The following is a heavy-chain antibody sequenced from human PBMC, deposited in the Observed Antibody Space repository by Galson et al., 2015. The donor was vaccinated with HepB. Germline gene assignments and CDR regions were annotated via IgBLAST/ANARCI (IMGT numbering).Heavy chain of an antibody. D-gene: IGHD1-1*01. CDR2: INAGNGNT. CDR3: ARGGTGTTTPYYYYYGMDV. V-gene: IGHV1-3*01. Sequence: SVKVSCKASGYTFTSYAMHWVRQAPGQRLEWMGWINAGNGNTKYSQKFQGRVTITRDTSASTAYMELSSLRSEDTAVYYCARGGTGTTTPYYYYYGMDVWGQGTTVTVSS. CDR1: GYTFTSYA. J-gene: IGHJ6*02.